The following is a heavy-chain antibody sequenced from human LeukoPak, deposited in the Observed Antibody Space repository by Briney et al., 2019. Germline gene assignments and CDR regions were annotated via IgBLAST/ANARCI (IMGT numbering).Heavy chain of an antibody. V-gene: IGHV3-23*01. D-gene: IGHD6-19*01. Sequence: GGSLRLSCAASGFTFSSYAMSWVRQAPGKGLEWVSAISGSGGSTYYADSVKGRFTISRDNSKNTLYLQMNSLRAEDTAVYYCARHPIGGIAVAGKFDYRGQGTLVTVSS. J-gene: IGHJ4*02. CDR2: ISGSGGST. CDR3: ARHPIGGIAVAGKFDY. CDR1: GFTFSSYA.